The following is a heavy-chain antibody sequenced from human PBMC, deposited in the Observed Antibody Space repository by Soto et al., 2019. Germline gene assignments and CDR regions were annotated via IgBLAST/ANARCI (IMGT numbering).Heavy chain of an antibody. J-gene: IGHJ4*02. D-gene: IGHD3-10*01. CDR3: ARGSDYYGSGSYYSPYDYIWGSYRYYFDY. Sequence: SETLSLTCAVYGGSFSGYYWSWIRQPPGKGLEWIGEINHSGSTNYNPSLKSRVTISVDTSKNQFSLKLSSVTAADTAVYYCARGSDYYGSGSYYSPYDYIWGSYRYYFDYWGQGTLVT. CDR2: INHSGST. CDR1: GGSFSGYY. V-gene: IGHV4-34*01.